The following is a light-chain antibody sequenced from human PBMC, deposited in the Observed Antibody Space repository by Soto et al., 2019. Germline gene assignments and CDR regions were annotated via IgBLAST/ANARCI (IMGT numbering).Light chain of an antibody. J-gene: IGLJ1*01. CDR3: SLHTTYNTRV. CDR2: EVS. CDR1: SSDVGAYNY. V-gene: IGLV2-14*01. Sequence: QSVLTQPASVSGSPGQSIAISCTGTSSDVGAYNYVSWYQQHPGNAPKLIIHEVSNRPSGVSDRFSGSKSGNTASLTISGLQADDEADYYCSLHTTYNTRVFGTGTKLTVL.